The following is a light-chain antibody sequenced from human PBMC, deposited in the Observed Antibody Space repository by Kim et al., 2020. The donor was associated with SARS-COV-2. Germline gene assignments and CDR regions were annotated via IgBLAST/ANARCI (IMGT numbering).Light chain of an antibody. CDR2: RAS. CDR1: QSVPTNY. V-gene: IGKV3-20*01. CDR3: QQDGRSPKT. Sequence: FTPGERATLSSKAIQSVPTNYLAWYQQKPGQPPRRLIYRASSKATDIPDRFSGSGSGTDFTLTISRLEPEDFAVYYCQQDGRSPKTFGQGTKLEI. J-gene: IGKJ2*01.